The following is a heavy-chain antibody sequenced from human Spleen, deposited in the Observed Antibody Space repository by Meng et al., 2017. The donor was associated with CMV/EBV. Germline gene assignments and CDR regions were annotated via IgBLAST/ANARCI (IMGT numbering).Heavy chain of an antibody. CDR2: IKQDGSEK. J-gene: IGHJ4*02. CDR1: GFMFSTYW. V-gene: IGHV3-7*01. CDR3: ARGGRQWTY. Sequence: ETLSLTCAGSGFMFSTYWMNWVRQAPGKGLEWVAKIKQDGSEKYYVDSVKGRFTISRDNAKKSLYLQMNSLRAEDTAVYYCARGGRQWTYWGQGTLVTVSS. D-gene: IGHD6-19*01.